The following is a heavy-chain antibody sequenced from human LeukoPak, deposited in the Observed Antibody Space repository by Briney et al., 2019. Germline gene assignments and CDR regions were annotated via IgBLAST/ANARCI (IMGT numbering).Heavy chain of an antibody. CDR2: ISSSGSTI. D-gene: IGHD3-9*01. Sequence: GGSLRLSCAASGFTFSSYEMNWVRQAPGKGLEWVSYISSSGSTIYYADSVKGRFTISRDNAKNSLYLQMNSLRAEDTAVYYCAGDLPRVDDISERDWFDPWGQGTLVTVSS. J-gene: IGHJ5*02. CDR1: GFTFSSYE. CDR3: AGDLPRVDDISERDWFDP. V-gene: IGHV3-48*03.